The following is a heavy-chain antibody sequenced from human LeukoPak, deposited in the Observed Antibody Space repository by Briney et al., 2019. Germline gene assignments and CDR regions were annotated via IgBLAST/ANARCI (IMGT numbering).Heavy chain of an antibody. Sequence: ASVKVSCKASGGTFSSYAISWVRQAPGQGLEWMGRIIPILGIANYAQKFQGRVTMTRDTSTSTVYMELSSLRSEDTAVYYCARDSHRGFDYWGQGTLVTVSS. CDR1: GGTFSSYA. V-gene: IGHV1-69*04. CDR3: ARDSHRGFDY. J-gene: IGHJ4*02. CDR2: IIPILGIA.